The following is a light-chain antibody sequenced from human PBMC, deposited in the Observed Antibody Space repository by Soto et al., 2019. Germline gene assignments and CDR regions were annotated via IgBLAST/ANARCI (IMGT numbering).Light chain of an antibody. CDR1: QSLVHSDGNTY. CDR2: KVS. Sequence: DVVMTQSPLSLPVTLGQPASISCRASQSLVHSDGNTYLNWFQQRQGQSPRRLIYKVSDRDPGVPDTFSGSGSGTDFPLNISRVEADDVGIYYCMQGTELPFTFGGGTKVEIK. V-gene: IGKV2-30*02. CDR3: MQGTELPFT. J-gene: IGKJ4*01.